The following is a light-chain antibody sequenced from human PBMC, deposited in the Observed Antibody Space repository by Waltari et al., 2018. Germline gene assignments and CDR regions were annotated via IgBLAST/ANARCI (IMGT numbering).Light chain of an antibody. V-gene: IGLV2-11*01. Sequence: QSALTQPRSVSGSTGQSVTISCTGTSSDVGGYNYVSWYQQYPGKAPKLMIYDVSERPSGVPDRFSGSKSGNTASLTISGLQAEDESDYYCCSYAGRYTFYLFGTGTKITVL. CDR3: CSYAGRYTFYL. CDR2: DVS. J-gene: IGLJ1*01. CDR1: SSDVGGYNY.